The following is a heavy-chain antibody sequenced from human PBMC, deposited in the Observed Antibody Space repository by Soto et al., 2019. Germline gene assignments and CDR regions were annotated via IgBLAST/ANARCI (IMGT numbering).Heavy chain of an antibody. D-gene: IGHD2-8*01. CDR3: ARQTGINGLGRGSERRSYYYYGMDV. CDR1: GGSISSGGYY. V-gene: IGHV4-31*03. CDR2: IYYSGST. J-gene: IGHJ6*02. Sequence: PSETLSLTCTVSGGSISSGGYYWSWIRQHPGEGLEWIGYIYYSGSTYYNPSLKSRITISVDTSKNQFSLKMSSVTAADTAVYYCARQTGINGLGRGSERRSYYYYGMDVWGQGTTVTVSS.